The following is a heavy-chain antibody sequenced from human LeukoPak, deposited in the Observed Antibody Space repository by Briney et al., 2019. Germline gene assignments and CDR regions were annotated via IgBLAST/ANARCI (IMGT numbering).Heavy chain of an antibody. CDR3: ARDLDYYGSDYYFDY. J-gene: IGHJ4*02. D-gene: IGHD3-10*01. Sequence: ASVKVSCKASGYTFTGYYMHWVRQAPGQGLEWMGWINPNSGGTNYAQKFQGRVTMTRDTSISTAYMELSRLRSDNTAVYYCARDLDYYGSDYYFDYWGQGTLVTVSS. CDR2: INPNSGGT. CDR1: GYTFTGYY. V-gene: IGHV1-2*02.